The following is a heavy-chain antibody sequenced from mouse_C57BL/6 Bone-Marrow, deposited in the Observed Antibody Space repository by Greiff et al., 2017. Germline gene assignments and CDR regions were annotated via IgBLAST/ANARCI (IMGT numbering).Heavy chain of an antibody. V-gene: IGHV5-9*01. J-gene: IGHJ3*01. CDR2: ISGGGGNT. CDR1: GFTFSSYT. Sequence: EVMLVESGGGLVKPGGSLKLFCAASGFTFSSYTMSWVRQTPEKRLEWVATISGGGGNTYYPDSVKGRFTISRDNAKNTLYLQMSSLRSEDTALYYCASLYYYGSSYPPWFAYWGQGTLVTVSA. D-gene: IGHD1-1*01. CDR3: ASLYYYGSSYPPWFAY.